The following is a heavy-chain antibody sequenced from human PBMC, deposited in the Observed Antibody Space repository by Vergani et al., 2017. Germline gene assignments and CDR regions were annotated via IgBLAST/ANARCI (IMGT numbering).Heavy chain of an antibody. J-gene: IGHJ5*02. D-gene: IGHD6-19*01. CDR3: ARHSTVEWLVKLGWIDP. V-gene: IGHV4-39*01. CDR1: GASIRSSNYY. Sequence: QLQLQESGPGLVKPSATLSLTCSVSGASIRSSNYYWGWVRQPPGKGLGWIASISYSGSTYYNPSLKSRVTISVDTSKNQFSLKLNSVTAADPAVYFCARHSTVEWLVKLGWIDPWGQGILVTVSS. CDR2: ISYSGST.